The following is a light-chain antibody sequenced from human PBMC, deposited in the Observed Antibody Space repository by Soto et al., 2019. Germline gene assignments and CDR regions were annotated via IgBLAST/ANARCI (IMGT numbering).Light chain of an antibody. CDR3: MQGTHWPYT. J-gene: IGKJ2*01. CDR1: QGLLHSNGDTF. CDR2: QVS. Sequence: DVVMTQSPLSLPVTLGQPASISCRSSQGLLHSNGDTFLSWFQQRPGQSPRRLIYQVSNRDSVVPDRFSGSGSGTEFTLTISRVEAEDVGIYYCMQGTHWPYTFGQGTKLEI. V-gene: IGKV2-30*02.